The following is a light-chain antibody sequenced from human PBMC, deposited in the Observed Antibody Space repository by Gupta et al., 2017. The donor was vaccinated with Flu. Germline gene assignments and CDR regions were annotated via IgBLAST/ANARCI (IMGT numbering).Light chain of an antibody. V-gene: IGKV1-5*03. CDR1: QNINRW. CDR2: KAS. CDR3: QQYNSYRP. Sequence: DIQMTQSPSTLSASVGDRVTSTCRASQNINRWLAWYQQKAGKAPKLLIYKASRLDSGGPSRFSGRGSGTEFTLTIKRLQPDDFASYYCQQYNSYRPFGQGTKVDIK. J-gene: IGKJ1*01.